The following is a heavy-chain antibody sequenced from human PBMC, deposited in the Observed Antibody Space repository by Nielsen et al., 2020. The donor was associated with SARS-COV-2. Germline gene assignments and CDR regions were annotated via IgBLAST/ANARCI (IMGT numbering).Heavy chain of an antibody. CDR2: INLSAGST. Sequence: ASVKVSCKASGDTFPIDNIHWLRQAPGQGLEWIGIINLSAGSTDSAQKFKGRVTMTRDTSASTVYLALTSLKSEDTAVYYCATPITVDYFDYWGQGTLATVSS. CDR1: GDTFPIDN. V-gene: IGHV1-46*01. CDR3: ATPITVDYFDY. J-gene: IGHJ4*02.